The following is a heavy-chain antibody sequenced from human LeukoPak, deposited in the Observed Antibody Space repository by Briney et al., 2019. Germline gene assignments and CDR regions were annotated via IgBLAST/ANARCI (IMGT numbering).Heavy chain of an antibody. CDR3: RGISATGFDF. V-gene: IGHV3-30*04. Sequence: GKSLRLSCAASGFTFSTHTMHWVRQAPGKGLDWVAFISYDGTNDYYADSVKGRLTISRDNSKSTLYLQMNSLRAEDTAVYYCRGISATGFDFWGQGTLVTVSS. J-gene: IGHJ4*02. CDR2: ISYDGTND. D-gene: IGHD6-13*01. CDR1: GFTFSTHT.